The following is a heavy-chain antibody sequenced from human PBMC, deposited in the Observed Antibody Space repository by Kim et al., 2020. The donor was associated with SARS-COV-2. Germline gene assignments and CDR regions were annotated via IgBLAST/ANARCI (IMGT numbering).Heavy chain of an antibody. CDR3: AREDGSRYYFDY. D-gene: IGHD6-25*01. CDR1: GYSISSGYY. V-gene: IGHV4-38-2*02. CDR2: IHHSGST. J-gene: IGHJ4*02. Sequence: SETLSLTCTVSGYSISSGYYWGWIRQPPGKGLEWIGSIHHSGSTYYNPSLKSRVTISVDTSKNQFSLKLSSVTAADTAVYYCAREDGSRYYFDYWGQGTLVTVSS.